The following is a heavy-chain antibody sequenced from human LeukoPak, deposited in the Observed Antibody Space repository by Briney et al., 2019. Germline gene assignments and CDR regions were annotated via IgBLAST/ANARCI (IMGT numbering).Heavy chain of an antibody. J-gene: IGHJ4*02. V-gene: IGHV3-30*18. Sequence: PGGSLRLSCAASGFTFSSSGMHWVRQAPGKGLEWVAVISYDGRSKYYGDSVKGRFTISRDNSKNTLYLQMNSLRAEDTGVYYCAKDHYWSIDYWGRGTLVTVSS. CDR2: ISYDGRSK. CDR1: GFTFSSSG. CDR3: AKDHYWSIDY. D-gene: IGHD3-3*01.